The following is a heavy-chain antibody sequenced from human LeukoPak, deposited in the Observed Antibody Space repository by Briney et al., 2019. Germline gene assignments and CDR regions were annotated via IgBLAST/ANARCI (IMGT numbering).Heavy chain of an antibody. Sequence: PSETLSLTCTVSGGSISSYYWSWIRQPPGKGLEWIGYIYYSGSTNYNPSLKSRVTISIDTSKNQFSLKLSSVTAADTAAYYCARGGVRWDGSRKGYYFDYWGQGTLVTVSS. CDR1: GGSISSYY. J-gene: IGHJ4*02. CDR3: ARGGVRWDGSRKGYYFDY. V-gene: IGHV4-59*01. CDR2: IYYSGST. D-gene: IGHD1-26*01.